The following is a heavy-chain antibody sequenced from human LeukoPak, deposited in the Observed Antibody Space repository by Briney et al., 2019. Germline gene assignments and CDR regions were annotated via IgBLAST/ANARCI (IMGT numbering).Heavy chain of an antibody. D-gene: IGHD2-2*01. J-gene: IGHJ6*03. CDR1: GGSISSYY. V-gene: IGHV4-4*07. CDR2: IYTSGST. Sequence: SETPSLTCTVSGGSISSYYWSWIRQPAGKGLEWIGRIYTSGSTNYNPSLKSRVTMSVDTSKNQFSLKLSSVTAADTAVYYCARDHIVVVPAAKSYYYYMDVWGKGTTVTVSS. CDR3: ARDHIVVVPAAKSYYYYMDV.